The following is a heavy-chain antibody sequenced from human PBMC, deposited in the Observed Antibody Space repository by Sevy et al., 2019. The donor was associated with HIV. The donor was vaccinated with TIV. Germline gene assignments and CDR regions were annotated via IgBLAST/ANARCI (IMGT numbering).Heavy chain of an antibody. CDR2: IKTKADGGTT. J-gene: IGHJ4*02. D-gene: IGHD3-22*01. CDR1: GFTFSSAR. Sequence: GGSLRLSCAASGFTFSSARMSWVHQAPGKGLEWVGRIKTKADGGTTDYAAPVKDRFTISRDDSKNTRYLQMNSLKTEDTAVYYCSYYYDSSGYPYFDYWGQGTLVTVSS. V-gene: IGHV3-15*01. CDR3: SYYYDSSGYPYFDY.